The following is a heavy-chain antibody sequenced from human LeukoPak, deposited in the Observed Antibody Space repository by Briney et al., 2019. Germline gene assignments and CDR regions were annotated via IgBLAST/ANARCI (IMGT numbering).Heavy chain of an antibody. CDR2: IKQDGSEK. CDR3: ARAPPYGDYGLFDY. Sequence: GGSLRLSCAASGFTFSSYWMSWVRQAPGKGLEWVANIKQDGSEKYYVDSVKGRFTISRDNAKNSLYLQMNSLRAEDTAVYYCARAPPYGDYGLFDYWGQGTLVTVSS. CDR1: GFTFSSYW. V-gene: IGHV3-7*04. D-gene: IGHD4-17*01. J-gene: IGHJ4*02.